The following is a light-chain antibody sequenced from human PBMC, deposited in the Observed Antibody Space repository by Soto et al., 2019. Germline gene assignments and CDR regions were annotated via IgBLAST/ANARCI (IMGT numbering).Light chain of an antibody. Sequence: ENRMTPSPSTLSASVGDRVTITCRASQSISSWLAWYQQKPGKAPKLLIYDASSLESGVPSRFSGSGSGTKFTLTIASLQPDDFATYYCQQSYSTPQTFGQGTKVDIK. CDR3: QQSYSTPQT. CDR1: QSISSW. CDR2: DAS. J-gene: IGKJ1*01. V-gene: IGKV1-5*01.